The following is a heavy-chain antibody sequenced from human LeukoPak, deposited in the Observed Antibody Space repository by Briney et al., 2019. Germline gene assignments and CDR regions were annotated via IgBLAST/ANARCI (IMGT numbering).Heavy chain of an antibody. CDR3: LRGDRRDY. CDR2: IDSSGGYM. J-gene: IGHJ4*02. CDR1: GFTFNTYS. Sequence: GGSLRLSCEASGFTFNTYSMNWARQAPGKGLEWVSSIDSSGGYMFYADSVKGRFIISRDNAKDSLYLQMNSLRVEDTAVYYCLRGDRRDYWGKGTLVTVSS. V-gene: IGHV3-21*06.